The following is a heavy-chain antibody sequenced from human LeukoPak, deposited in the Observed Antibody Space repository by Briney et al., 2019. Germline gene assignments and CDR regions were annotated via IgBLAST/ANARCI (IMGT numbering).Heavy chain of an antibody. J-gene: IGHJ4*02. V-gene: IGHV4-31*11. CDR2: IYYSGST. CDR3: ARDAYSYGGETDY. CDR1: GGSISSGGYS. Sequence: SQTLSLTCAVSGGSISSGGYSWSWLRQPPGKGLEWIGYIYYSGSTYYNPSLKSRVTISVDTSKNQFSLKLSSVTAADTAVYYCARDAYSYGGETDYWGQGTLVTVSS. D-gene: IGHD5-18*01.